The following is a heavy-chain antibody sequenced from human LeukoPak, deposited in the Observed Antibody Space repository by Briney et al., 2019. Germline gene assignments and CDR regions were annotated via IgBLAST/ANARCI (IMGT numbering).Heavy chain of an antibody. CDR1: GFTFSRYW. V-gene: IGHV3-74*01. CDR3: AKDRDWNAHYFDY. D-gene: IGHD1-1*01. CDR2: IDTDGSHT. Sequence: GGSLRLSCAASGFTFSRYWMHWVRQAPGKGLVWVSRIDTDGSHTYYADSVEGRFTISRDNAKNTLYLQMNSLRAEDTAVYYCAKDRDWNAHYFDYWGQGTLVTVSS. J-gene: IGHJ4*02.